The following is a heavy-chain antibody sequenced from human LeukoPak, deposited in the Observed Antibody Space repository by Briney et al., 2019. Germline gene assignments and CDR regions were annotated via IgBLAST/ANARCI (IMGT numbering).Heavy chain of an antibody. D-gene: IGHD3-22*01. CDR3: AGDPGSGYYADAFDI. J-gene: IGHJ3*02. Sequence: SETLSLTCTVSGGSISSYYWSWIRQPAGKGLEWIGRIYTSGSTNYNPSLKSRVTMSVDTSKNQFSLKLSSVTAADTAVYYCAGDPGSGYYADAFDIWGQGTMVTVSS. CDR1: GGSISSYY. CDR2: IYTSGST. V-gene: IGHV4-4*07.